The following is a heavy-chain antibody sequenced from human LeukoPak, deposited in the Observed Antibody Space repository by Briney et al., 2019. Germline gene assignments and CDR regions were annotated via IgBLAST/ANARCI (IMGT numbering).Heavy chain of an antibody. D-gene: IGHD3-10*01. CDR1: GFTFDDSV. Sequence: PGGSLRLSCAASGFTFDDSVMSWVRQVPGKGLEWVSGINWNGGSTGYVDSVKGRFTISRDNAKNSLYLQMNSLRAEDTALYYCARGVPFGGSGSTADYWGQGTLVTVSS. V-gene: IGHV3-20*04. CDR3: ARGVPFGGSGSTADY. J-gene: IGHJ4*02. CDR2: INWNGGST.